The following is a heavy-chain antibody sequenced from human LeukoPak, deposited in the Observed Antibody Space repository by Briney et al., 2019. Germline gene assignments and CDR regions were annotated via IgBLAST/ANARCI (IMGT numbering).Heavy chain of an antibody. J-gene: IGHJ5*02. Sequence: ASVKVSCTASGYTFTTRAIHWVRQAPGQRLEWMGWIIIDNGNTKYSENFQGRVTITRDTSASTAYMELSSLRSEDTAVYYCAKDGRGGCSTSCYTWFGPWGQGTLVTVSS. D-gene: IGHD2-2*02. CDR3: AKDGRGGCSTSCYTWFGP. CDR2: IIIDNGNT. V-gene: IGHV1-3*04. CDR1: GYTFTTRA.